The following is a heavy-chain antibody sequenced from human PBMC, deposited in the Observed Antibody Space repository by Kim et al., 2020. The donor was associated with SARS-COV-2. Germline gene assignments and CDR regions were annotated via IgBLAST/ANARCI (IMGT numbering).Heavy chain of an antibody. CDR2: T. CDR3: TTDPSARAVDY. J-gene: IGHJ4*02. Sequence: TDYAAPVKGRFTISRDDSKNTLYLQMNSLKTEDTAVYYCTTDPSARAVDYWGQGTLVTVSS. D-gene: IGHD6-25*01. V-gene: IGHV3-15*01.